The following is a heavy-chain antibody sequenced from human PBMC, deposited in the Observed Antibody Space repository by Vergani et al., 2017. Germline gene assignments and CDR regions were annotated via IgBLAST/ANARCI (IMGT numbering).Heavy chain of an antibody. V-gene: IGHV1-46*01. CDR3: ARSIGYCTSGSCRPYYFDL. D-gene: IGHD2-15*01. CDR1: GYTFSNDY. J-gene: IGHJ4*02. Sequence: QVQVVQSGAEVKKSGASVKVSCKTSGYTFSNDYMHWVRQAPGQGLEWMGIINPSGGHTNYAQKFQGRITMTRDTSTATFYMDLSSLKYEDTAIYYCARSIGYCTSGSCRPYYFDLWVQGTLVTVSS. CDR2: INPSGGHT.